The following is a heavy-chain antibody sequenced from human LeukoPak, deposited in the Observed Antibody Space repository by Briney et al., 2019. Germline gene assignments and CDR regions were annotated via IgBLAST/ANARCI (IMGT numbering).Heavy chain of an antibody. J-gene: IGHJ3*02. CDR3: TTEQWLVRSRAFDI. D-gene: IGHD6-19*01. V-gene: IGHV3-15*01. CDR2: IKSKTDGGTT. Sequence: GGSLRLSCAASGFTFSNAWMSWVRQAPGKGLEWVGRIKSKTDGGTTDYAAPVKGRFNISRDDSKNTLYLQMNSLKPEDTAVYYCTTEQWLVRSRAFDIWGQGTMVTVSS. CDR1: GFTFSNAW.